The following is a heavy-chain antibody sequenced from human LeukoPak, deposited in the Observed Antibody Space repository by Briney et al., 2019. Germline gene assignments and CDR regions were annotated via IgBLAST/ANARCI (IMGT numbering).Heavy chain of an antibody. V-gene: IGHV3-30*18. J-gene: IGHJ4*02. Sequence: GRSLRLSCAASGFTFSSYGMHWVRQAPGKGLEWVAVISYDGSNKYYADSVKGRFTISGDNSKNTLYLQMNSLRAEDTAVYYCAKDGDSYYFDYWGQGTLVTVSS. CDR1: GFTFSSYG. D-gene: IGHD7-27*01. CDR3: AKDGDSYYFDY. CDR2: ISYDGSNK.